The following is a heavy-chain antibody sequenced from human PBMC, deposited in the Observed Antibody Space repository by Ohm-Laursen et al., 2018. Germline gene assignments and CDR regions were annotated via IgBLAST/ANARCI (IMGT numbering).Heavy chain of an antibody. CDR1: GFTFSSYG. CDR2: ISGDGGST. V-gene: IGHV3-23*01. Sequence: SLRLSCAASGFTFSSYGMSWVRQAPGKGLQWVSAISGDGGSTDYADSMKGRFTISRDNSKNTLYLQMNSLRADDTAIYYCAKDGGHSLSHYFDYWGQGTLVTVSS. J-gene: IGHJ4*02. D-gene: IGHD4-23*01. CDR3: AKDGGHSLSHYFDY.